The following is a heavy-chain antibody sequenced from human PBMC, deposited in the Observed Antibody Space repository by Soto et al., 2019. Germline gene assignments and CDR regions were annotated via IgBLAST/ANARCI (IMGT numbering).Heavy chain of an antibody. V-gene: IGHV3-74*01. CDR3: ATGGTGSYSWRDS. CDR2: INSDGSTT. J-gene: IGHJ5*01. D-gene: IGHD1-26*01. CDR1: GFTFSSNW. Sequence: EVQLVESGGGLVQPGGSLRLSCAASGFTFSSNWMHWVRQAPGKGLVWVSRINSDGSTTTYADSVKGRFTVSRDNAKNTLYLQMHSLTAEDTAVYYCATGGTGSYSWRDSWGQGTRVTVSS.